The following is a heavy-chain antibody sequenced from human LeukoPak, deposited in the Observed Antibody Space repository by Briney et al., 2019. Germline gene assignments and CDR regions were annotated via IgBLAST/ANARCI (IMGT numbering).Heavy chain of an antibody. D-gene: IGHD3-22*01. CDR2: ISSSGSTI. V-gene: IGHV3-11*01. J-gene: IGHJ5*02. CDR1: GFTFSNYY. CDR3: ARGDSSGYHNWFDP. Sequence: PGGSLRLSCAASGFTFSNYYMSWIRQAPGKGLEWVSYISSSGSTIYYADSVKGQFTISRDSAKNSLYLQMNSLRAEDTAVYYCARGDSSGYHNWFDPWGQGTLVTVSS.